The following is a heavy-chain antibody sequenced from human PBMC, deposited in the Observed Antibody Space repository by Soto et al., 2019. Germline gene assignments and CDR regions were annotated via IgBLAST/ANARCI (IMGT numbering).Heavy chain of an antibody. CDR2: IYYTGST. J-gene: IGHJ6*02. V-gene: IGHV4-59*08. D-gene: IGHD3-9*01. CDR1: GGSISSYY. Sequence: PSETLSLTCTVSGGSISSYYWSWIRQPPGKGLEWIGYIYYTGSTNYNPSLKSRVTISIDTSKNQFSLKLSSVTAADTAVYYCARQRYDILTGYYNYGMDVWGQGTTVTVS. CDR3: ARQRYDILTGYYNYGMDV.